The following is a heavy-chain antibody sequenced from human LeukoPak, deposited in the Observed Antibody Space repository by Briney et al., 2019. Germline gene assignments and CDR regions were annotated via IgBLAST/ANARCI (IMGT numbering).Heavy chain of an antibody. V-gene: IGHV1-2*02. CDR2: INPDTGVT. CDR1: GYSFTGYY. D-gene: IGHD6-19*01. Sequence: GASVKVSCKASGYSFTGYYIHWVRQAAGQGLEWMGWINPDTGVTKFAQKFQGSGTMTRDTSISTAYMELIRLRPDDTAMYYCAKDSGQWLVRHDAFDLWGRGTMVTVSS. J-gene: IGHJ3*01. CDR3: AKDSGQWLVRHDAFDL.